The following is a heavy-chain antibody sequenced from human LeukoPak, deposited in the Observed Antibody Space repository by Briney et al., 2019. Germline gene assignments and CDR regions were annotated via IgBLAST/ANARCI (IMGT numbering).Heavy chain of an antibody. CDR1: GFTVTSNY. Sequence: GGSLRLSCAASGFTVTSNYMTWVRQAPGKGLEWVSVIFSGGTTYYADSVKGRFTISRHNSENTLYLQMNSLRGEDTAVYYCARGVLGYSYGFDYWGQGTLVTVSS. D-gene: IGHD5-18*01. CDR2: IFSGGTT. CDR3: ARGVLGYSYGFDY. J-gene: IGHJ4*02. V-gene: IGHV3-53*04.